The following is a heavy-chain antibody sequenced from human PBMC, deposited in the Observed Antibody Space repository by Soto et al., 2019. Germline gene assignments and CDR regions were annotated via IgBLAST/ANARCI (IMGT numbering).Heavy chain of an antibody. V-gene: IGHV3-7*01. CDR3: AIGHWLGN. Sequence: DVQLVESGGALVQPGESLRLSCAASGFTFSDYLMTWVRQAPGKGLEWVATIKQDGNEKYYADSVKGRFTISRDNAKNSLYLQMNGLRAEDTAVYYCAIGHWLGNWGHGTLVTVSS. J-gene: IGHJ4*01. D-gene: IGHD6-19*01. CDR1: GFTFSDYL. CDR2: IKQDGNEK.